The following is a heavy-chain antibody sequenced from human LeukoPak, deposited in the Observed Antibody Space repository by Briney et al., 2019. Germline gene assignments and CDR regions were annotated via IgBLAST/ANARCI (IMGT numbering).Heavy chain of an antibody. CDR2: ISGTGDNT. J-gene: IGHJ4*02. CDR1: GFTFSGFA. V-gene: IGHV3-23*01. Sequence: GGSLRLSCAASGFTFSGFAMSWVRRTPGKGLEWVSGISGTGDNTLYADSVKGRFTISRDNSKNTLYLQMNSLRAEDTAVYYCAKGTYYYDSSGYYYDPLFDYWGQGTLVTVSS. CDR3: AKGTYYYDSSGYYYDPLFDY. D-gene: IGHD3-22*01.